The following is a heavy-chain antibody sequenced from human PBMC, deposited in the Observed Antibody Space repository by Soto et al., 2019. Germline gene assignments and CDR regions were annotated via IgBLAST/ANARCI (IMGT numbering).Heavy chain of an antibody. CDR1: GGSFSGYY. D-gene: IGHD6-13*01. CDR3: ARVSIAAAGTFSHYYYGMDV. Sequence: QVQLQQWGAGLLKPSETLSLTCAVYGGSFSGYYWSWIRQPPGKGLEWIGEINHSGSTNYNPSLKSRVTISGDTSRGQFSLKLSSVTAADTAVYYCARVSIAAAGTFSHYYYGMDVWGQGTTVTVSS. CDR2: INHSGST. J-gene: IGHJ6*02. V-gene: IGHV4-34*01.